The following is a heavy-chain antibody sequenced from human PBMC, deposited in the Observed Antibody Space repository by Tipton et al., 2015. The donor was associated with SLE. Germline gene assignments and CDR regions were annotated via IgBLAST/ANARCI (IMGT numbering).Heavy chain of an antibody. J-gene: IGHJ3*02. CDR2: IYPTDSDT. V-gene: IGHV5-51*03. CDR1: EYSFTNYW. Sequence: QSGPEVKKPGESLKISCKGSEYSFTNYWIVWVRQVPGKGLEWMGLIYPTDSDTRYSPSFQGQVSISADMSTYTAYLQWSSLKASDSAIYYWASWPRWDAFDIWGQGTMVTVYS. CDR3: ASWPRWDAFDI.